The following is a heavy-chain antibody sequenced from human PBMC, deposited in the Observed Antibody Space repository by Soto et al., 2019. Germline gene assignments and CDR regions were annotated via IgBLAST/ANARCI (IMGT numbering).Heavy chain of an antibody. CDR3: ARHKPPFHGMDV. CDR1: GGSISSSSYY. V-gene: IGHV4-39*01. CDR2: IYYSGST. Sequence: SETLSLTCTVSGGSISSSSYYWGWIRQPPGKGLEWIGSIYYSGSTYYNPSLKSRVTISVDTSKNQFSLKRSSVTAADTAVYYCARHKPPFHGMDVWGQGTTVTVSS. J-gene: IGHJ6*02.